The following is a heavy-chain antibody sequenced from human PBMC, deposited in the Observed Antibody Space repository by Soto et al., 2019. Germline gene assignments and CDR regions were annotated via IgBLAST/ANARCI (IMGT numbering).Heavy chain of an antibody. J-gene: IGHJ3*02. CDR3: ARLTCSNTRCLKLNGFDI. D-gene: IGHD2-2*01. Sequence: SETLSLTCAVSGGSISSGGYSWSWIRQPPGKGLEWIGYIYHSGSIYYNPSLKSRVTMLVDRSTNQFFLKLTSVTAADTAVYYCARLTCSNTRCLKLNGFDIWGQGTMVTVSS. CDR2: IYHSGSI. CDR1: GGSISSGGYS. V-gene: IGHV4-30-2*01.